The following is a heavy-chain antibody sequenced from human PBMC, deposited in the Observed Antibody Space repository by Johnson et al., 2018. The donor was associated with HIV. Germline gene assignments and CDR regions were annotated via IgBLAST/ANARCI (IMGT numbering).Heavy chain of an antibody. Sequence: QVQLVESGGGLVKPGGSLRVSCAASGFSFSKVWMSWVRQAPGKGLEWVSYISSSGSIIYYADFLKGRFTISRDNAKKAMYLQMNSLRAEDTALYYCARDSTPWGGDHVAYAFDIWGRGTMVTVSS. CDR2: ISSSGSII. CDR1: GFSFSKVW. V-gene: IGHV3-11*04. D-gene: IGHD4-17*01. CDR3: ARDSTPWGGDHVAYAFDI. J-gene: IGHJ3*02.